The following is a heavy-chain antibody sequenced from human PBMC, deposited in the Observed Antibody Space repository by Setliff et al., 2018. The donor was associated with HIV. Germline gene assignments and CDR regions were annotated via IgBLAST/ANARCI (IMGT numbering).Heavy chain of an antibody. CDR1: GYYPSIDY. V-gene: IGHV1-69-2*01. CDR2: VDPEDGET. CDR3: ARGSYYEAGY. Sequence: GASVKVSCKTFGYYPSIDYMHWVRQAPGKGLEWMGRVDPEDGETIYAERFRGRISLTVDKSTGTAYMELNRLRSEDTAVYYCARGSYYEAGYWGQGTLVTVSS. J-gene: IGHJ4*02. D-gene: IGHD1-26*01.